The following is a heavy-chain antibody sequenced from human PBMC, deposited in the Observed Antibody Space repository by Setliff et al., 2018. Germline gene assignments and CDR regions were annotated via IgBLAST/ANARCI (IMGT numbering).Heavy chain of an antibody. V-gene: IGHV4-39*07. J-gene: IGHJ4*02. D-gene: IGHD3-10*01. Sequence: PSETLSLTCTLSGDSISRSTYYWGWIRQSPGKGLDWIGTVDRSGNTFYNPSLGSRLTISADTSNNQFSLELTSVTAADTAVYYCARSLSSGSYWNSRPFYSDYWGQGTLVTVSS. CDR3: ARSLSSGSYWNSRPFYSDY. CDR1: GDSISRSTYY. CDR2: VDRSGNT.